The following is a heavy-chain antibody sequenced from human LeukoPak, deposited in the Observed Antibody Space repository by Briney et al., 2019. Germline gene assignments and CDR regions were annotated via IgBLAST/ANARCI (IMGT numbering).Heavy chain of an antibody. J-gene: IGHJ4*02. CDR1: GGSIRSSSY. D-gene: IGHD1-7*01. CDR3: ARHRPDWNYYFDS. V-gene: IGHV4-39*01. CDR2: FHYVGSTPSYPSLT. Sequence: PSETLSLTCTVSGGSIRSSSYWGWIRQPPGKGLEWIVTFHYVGSTPSYPSLTHYNPSFKSHVAISVDSSKNQFSLNLTSVTAADTAVYYCARHRPDWNYYFDSWGQGALVTVSS.